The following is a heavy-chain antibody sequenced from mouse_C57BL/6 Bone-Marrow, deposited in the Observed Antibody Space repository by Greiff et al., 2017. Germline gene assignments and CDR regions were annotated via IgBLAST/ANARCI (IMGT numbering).Heavy chain of an antibody. V-gene: IGHV1-50*01. CDR2: LDPSDSYT. D-gene: IGHD2-2*01. Sequence: VQLQQPGAELVKPGASVKLSCKASGYTFTSYWMQWVKQRPGQGLEWIGELDPSDSYTNYNQKFKGKATLTVDTSSSPAYMQLSSLTSEDSAVYYCARREIGYDWYFDVWGTGTTVTVSS. CDR1: GYTFTSYW. J-gene: IGHJ1*03. CDR3: ARREIGYDWYFDV.